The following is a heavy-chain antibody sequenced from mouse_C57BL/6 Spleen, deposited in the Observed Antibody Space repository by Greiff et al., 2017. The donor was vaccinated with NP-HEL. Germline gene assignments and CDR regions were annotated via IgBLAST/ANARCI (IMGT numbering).Heavy chain of an antibody. CDR2: IWSGGST. CDR3: ARNGGYYYGSSWYFDV. CDR1: GFSLTSYG. V-gene: IGHV2-2*01. J-gene: IGHJ1*03. Sequence: QVQLQQSGPGLVQPSQSLSITCTVSGFSLTSYGVHWVRQSPGKGLEWLGVIWSGGSTDYNAAFISRLSISKDNSKSQVFFKMNSLQADDTAIYYCARNGGYYYGSSWYFDVWGTGTTVTVSS. D-gene: IGHD1-1*01.